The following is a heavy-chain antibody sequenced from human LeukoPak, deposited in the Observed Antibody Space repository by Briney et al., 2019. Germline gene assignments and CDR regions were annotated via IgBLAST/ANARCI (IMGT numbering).Heavy chain of an antibody. V-gene: IGHV1-3*01. CDR2: INAGNGDT. J-gene: IGHJ4*02. CDR1: GYTFTSYA. CDR3: AAHYDILTGFDY. D-gene: IGHD3-9*01. Sequence: GASVKVSCKASGYTFTSYAMHWVRQAPGQRLEWMGWINAGNGDTKYSQRFQGRVTITRDTSASTAYMELGSLRSEDTAVYYCAAHYDILTGFDYWGQGTLVTVSS.